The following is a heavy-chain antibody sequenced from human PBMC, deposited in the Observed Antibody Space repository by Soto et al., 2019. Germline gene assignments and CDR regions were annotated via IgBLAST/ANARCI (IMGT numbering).Heavy chain of an antibody. Sequence: SETLSLTCTVSGDSISTSNYYWGWIRQPPGEGLEWIGHIFYSGGTYYNPSLKSRVTISVDTSKNQFSLKLNSITAADTAVYFCATRGGGDYLFDSWGQGMLVTVSS. CDR2: IFYSGGT. J-gene: IGHJ4*02. D-gene: IGHD4-17*01. V-gene: IGHV4-39*01. CDR3: ATRGGGDYLFDS. CDR1: GDSISTSNYY.